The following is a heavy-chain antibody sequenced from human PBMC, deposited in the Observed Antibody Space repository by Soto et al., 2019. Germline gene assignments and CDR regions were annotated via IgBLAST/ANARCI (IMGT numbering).Heavy chain of an antibody. CDR1: GLSITDSEMG. J-gene: IGHJ5*02. CDR2: IDSSGEK. CDR3: ARRHLAVAVSPWFDP. Sequence: QVTLKESGPVLVKPTETLTLRCTVSGLSITDSEMGVSWIRQPPGQPLEWLAHIDSSGEKSYRTFLKSRLAISKDTSKSHIVLTMMIMDPADTATYYCARRHLAVAVSPWFDPWGQGIPVTVSS. V-gene: IGHV2-26*01. D-gene: IGHD6-19*01.